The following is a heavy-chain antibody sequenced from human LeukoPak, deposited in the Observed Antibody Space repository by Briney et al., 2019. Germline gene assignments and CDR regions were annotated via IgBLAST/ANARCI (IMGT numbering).Heavy chain of an antibody. V-gene: IGHV3-23*01. Sequence: GGSLRLSCAASGFTFSIYAMSWVRQAPGKGLEWVSAISGSGGSTYYADSVKGRFTISRDNSKNTLYLQMNSLRAEDTAVYYCATRRTSGEYFQHWGQGTLVTVSS. D-gene: IGHD4-23*01. CDR3: ATRRTSGEYFQH. J-gene: IGHJ1*01. CDR2: ISGSGGST. CDR1: GFTFSIYA.